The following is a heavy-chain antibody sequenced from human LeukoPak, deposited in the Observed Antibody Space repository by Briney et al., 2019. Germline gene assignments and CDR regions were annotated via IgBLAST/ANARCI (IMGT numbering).Heavy chain of an antibody. CDR1: GYTFTSYD. D-gene: IGHD5-12*01. CDR3: ARGSKDIVATTSYLTYYYYGMDV. V-gene: IGHV1-8*01. J-gene: IGHJ6*02. Sequence: ASVKVSCKASGYTFTSYDINWVRQATGQGLEWMGWMNPNSGNTGYAQKFQGRVTMTRNTSISTAYMELSSLRSEDTAVYYCARGSKDIVATTSYLTYYYYGMDVWGQGTTVTVSS. CDR2: MNPNSGNT.